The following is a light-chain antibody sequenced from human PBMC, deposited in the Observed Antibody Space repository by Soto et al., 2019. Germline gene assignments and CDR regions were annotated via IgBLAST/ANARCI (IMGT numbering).Light chain of an antibody. CDR3: AAWDDSLTGVV. CDR1: SSNIGSHT. CDR2: SNT. J-gene: IGLJ2*01. Sequence: QSVLTQPPSASGTPGQTIAISCSGGSSNIGSHTVNWYQQLPGTAPRLLIYSNTQRPSGVPDRFSGSKSGTSVSLAITGLQSEDEGDSSCAAWDDSLTGVVVGGGTKVTVL. V-gene: IGLV1-44*01.